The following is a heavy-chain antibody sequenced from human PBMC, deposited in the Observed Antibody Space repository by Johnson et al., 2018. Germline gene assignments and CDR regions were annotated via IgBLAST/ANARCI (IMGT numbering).Heavy chain of an antibody. V-gene: IGHV3-30*03. CDR1: GFTFTNYG. J-gene: IGHJ1*01. D-gene: IGHD2-15*01. CDR2: ISYDGTNK. Sequence: VQLLESGGGVVQPGRSLRLSCAASGFTFTNYGMHWVRQAPGKGLEWVALISYDGTNKYYADSVQGRFTISRDNSKNTLYLQMNSLRAEDTAGYYWARGEIVVVVGAREYCQHWGQGTLVTVSA. CDR3: ARGEIVVVVGAREYCQH.